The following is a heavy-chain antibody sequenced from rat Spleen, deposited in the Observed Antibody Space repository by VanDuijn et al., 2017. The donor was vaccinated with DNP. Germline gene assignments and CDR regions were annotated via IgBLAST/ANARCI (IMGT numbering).Heavy chain of an antibody. D-gene: IGHD1-12*03. V-gene: IGHV5S10*01. CDR2: IIYDGSST. CDR1: GFTFSDYH. J-gene: IGHJ3*01. Sequence: EVQLVESGGGLVQPGRSLKLSCAASGFTFSDYHMAWVRQSPKKGLEWVATIIYDGSSTYYRDSVKGRFTISRDYARSTLYLQMDSLRSEDTATYYCTTERTFGFYYDGSSPNWFAYWGQGTLVTVSS. CDR3: TTERTFGFYYDGSSPNWFAY.